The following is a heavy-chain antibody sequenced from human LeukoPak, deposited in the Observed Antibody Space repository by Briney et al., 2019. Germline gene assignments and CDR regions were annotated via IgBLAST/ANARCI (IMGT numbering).Heavy chain of an antibody. J-gene: IGHJ4*02. CDR3: AKDGIVGATNPEYFDY. Sequence: GGSLRLSCSASGFTFSSFAMHWVRQAPGKGLEYVSVISSDGFRTYYADSVKGRFTISRDNSKNTLYLQMNSLRAEDTAVYYCAKDGIVGATNPEYFDYWGQGTPVTVSS. CDR1: GFTFSSFA. D-gene: IGHD1-26*01. V-gene: IGHV3-64*04. CDR2: ISSDGFRT.